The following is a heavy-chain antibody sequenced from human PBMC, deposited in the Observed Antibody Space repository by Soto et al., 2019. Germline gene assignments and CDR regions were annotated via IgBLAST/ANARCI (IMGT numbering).Heavy chain of an antibody. CDR3: ARDKVPDYYYDSSGYFDY. V-gene: IGHV3-33*08. J-gene: IGHJ4*02. Sequence: VGSLRLSCAASGFSFSSYYMSWFRQAPVNGLEWVAVIWYDGSNKYYADSVKGRFTISRDNSKNTLYLQMNSLRAEDTAVYYCARDKVPDYYYDSSGYFDYWGQGTLVTVSS. CDR2: IWYDGSNK. D-gene: IGHD3-22*01. CDR1: GFSFSSYY.